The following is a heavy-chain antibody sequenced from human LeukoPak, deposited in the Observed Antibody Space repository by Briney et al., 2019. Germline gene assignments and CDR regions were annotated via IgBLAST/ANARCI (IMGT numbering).Heavy chain of an antibody. CDR1: GYTLTGYY. J-gene: IGHJ4*02. V-gene: IGHV1-2*06. D-gene: IGHD1-26*01. CDR3: ARGANSGSRTDFQHSN. CDR2: INPGSGAT. Sequence: ASVKVSCKASGYTLTGYYIHWVRQAPGQGLEWMGQINPGSGATDYAQKFQGRVTVTRDMSISTAYMELSRLTSDDTAVYYCARGANSGSRTDFQHSNWGQGTLVTVSS.